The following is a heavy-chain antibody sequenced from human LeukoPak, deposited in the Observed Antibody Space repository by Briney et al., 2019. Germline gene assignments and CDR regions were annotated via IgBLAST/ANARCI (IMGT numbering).Heavy chain of an antibody. V-gene: IGHV4-59*08. CDR3: ARRASRTNWFDP. CDR1: GGSISSYY. J-gene: IGHJ5*02. Sequence: PSETLSLTCTVSGGSISSYYWSWIRQPPGKGLEWIGYIYYSGSTNYNPSLKSRVTMSVDTSKNQFSLKLSSVTAADTAVYYCARRASRTNWFDPWGQGTLVAVSS. CDR2: IYYSGST.